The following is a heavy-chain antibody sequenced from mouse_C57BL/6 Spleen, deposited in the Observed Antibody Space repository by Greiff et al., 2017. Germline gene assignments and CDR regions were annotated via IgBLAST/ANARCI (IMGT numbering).Heavy chain of an antibody. CDR1: GCTFTSYW. Sequence: QVQLQQSGAELVMPGASVKLSCKASGCTFTSYWMHWVKQRPGQGLEWIGEIDPSDSYTNYNQKFKGKSTLTVDKSSSTAYMQLSSLTSEDSAVYYCAREGTGTWAYWGQGTLVTVSA. CDR3: AREGTGTWAY. CDR2: IDPSDSYT. V-gene: IGHV1-69*01. D-gene: IGHD4-1*01. J-gene: IGHJ3*01.